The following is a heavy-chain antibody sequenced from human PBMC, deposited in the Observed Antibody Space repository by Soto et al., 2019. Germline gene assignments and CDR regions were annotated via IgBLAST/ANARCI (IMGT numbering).Heavy chain of an antibody. CDR1: GVSIINSHW. D-gene: IGHD3-22*01. J-gene: IGHJ4*02. V-gene: IGHV4-4*02. CDR2: IHHSGNT. CDR3: ARDVGNYFDSTPAGQFDF. Sequence: QVQLQESGPGLVKPSETLSPTCAVSGVSIINSHWWSWVRQPPGKGLDWIGEIHHSGNTKYNPSLKSRVTISVDKPKNQFSLRLSSVTAADTAVYYCARDVGNYFDSTPAGQFDFWGQGTLVTVSS.